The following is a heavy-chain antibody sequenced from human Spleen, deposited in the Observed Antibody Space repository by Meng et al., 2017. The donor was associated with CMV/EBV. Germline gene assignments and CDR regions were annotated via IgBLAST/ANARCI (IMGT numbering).Heavy chain of an antibody. Sequence: GESLKISCAASGFTFSSYWMSWVRQAPGKGLEWVANIKQDGSEKYYVDSVKGRFTISRDNAKNSLYLQMNSLRAEDTAVYYCAREENESIGYSSYFDYWGQGTRVTVSS. CDR1: GFTFSSYW. V-gene: IGHV3-7*01. J-gene: IGHJ4*02. D-gene: IGHD3-22*01. CDR2: IKQDGSEK. CDR3: AREENESIGYSSYFDY.